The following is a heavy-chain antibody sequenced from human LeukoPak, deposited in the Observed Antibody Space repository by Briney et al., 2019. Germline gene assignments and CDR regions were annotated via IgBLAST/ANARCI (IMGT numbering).Heavy chain of an antibody. CDR2: IYSGGST. J-gene: IGHJ4*02. CDR3: ARDNAPYTSSSSGLGLFDY. Sequence: GGSLRLSCAASGFTVSSNYMSWVRQAPGKGLEWVSVIYSGGSTYYADSVKGRFTISRDNSKNTLYLQMSSLRAEDTAVYYCARDNAPYTSSSSGLGLFDYWGQGTLVTVSS. CDR1: GFTVSSNY. D-gene: IGHD6-6*01. V-gene: IGHV3-53*01.